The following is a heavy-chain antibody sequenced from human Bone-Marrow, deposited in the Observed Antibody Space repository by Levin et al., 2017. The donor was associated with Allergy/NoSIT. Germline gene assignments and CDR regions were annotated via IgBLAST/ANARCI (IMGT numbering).Heavy chain of an antibody. D-gene: IGHD5-12*01. CDR1: GYSISSGYY. CDR3: ARGALVARNLDF. V-gene: IGHV4-38-2*01. Sequence: GSLRLSCAVSGYSISSGYYWAWIRQPPGKGLEWIGSINHSGSTYYNPSLQSRVTISVDTSKNQFSLNLRSVIAADTAVYYCARGALVARNLDFWGQGTLVTVSS. CDR2: INHSGST. J-gene: IGHJ4*02.